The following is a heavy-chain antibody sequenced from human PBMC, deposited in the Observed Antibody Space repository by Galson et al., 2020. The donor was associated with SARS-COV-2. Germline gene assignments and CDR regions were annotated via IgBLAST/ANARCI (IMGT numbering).Heavy chain of an antibody. J-gene: IGHJ4*02. CDR3: ARSLCSGGSCYYDY. Sequence: KISCKASGGTFSSYTISWVRQAPGQGLEWMGRIIPILGIANYAQKFQGRVTITADKSTSTAYMELSSLRSEDTAVYYCARSLCSGGSCYYDYWGQGTLVTVSA. D-gene: IGHD2-15*01. CDR2: IIPILGIA. CDR1: GGTFSSYT. V-gene: IGHV1-69*02.